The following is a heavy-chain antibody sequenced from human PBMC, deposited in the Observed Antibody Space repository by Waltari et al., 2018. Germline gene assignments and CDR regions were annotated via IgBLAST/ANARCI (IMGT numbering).Heavy chain of an antibody. CDR1: GFIFSDYG. J-gene: IGHJ4*02. CDR3: AKAFLEVKPYYFDF. D-gene: IGHD3-10*01. CDR2: INTAGRTT. V-gene: IGHV3-23*01. Sequence: EVQLLESGGNLVQPGGSLRLSCAASGFIFSDYGMAWVRQAPGKGLEWGSAINTAGRTTYYADSVRGRFTISRDNSQGSLYLQLNDLRAEDTAIYYCAKAFLEVKPYYFDFWGQGTLVTVSS.